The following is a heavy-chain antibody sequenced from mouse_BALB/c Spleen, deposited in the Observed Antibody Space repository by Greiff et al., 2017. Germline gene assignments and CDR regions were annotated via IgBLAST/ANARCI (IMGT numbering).Heavy chain of an antibody. J-gene: IGHJ3*01. V-gene: IGHV14-3*02. D-gene: IGHD2-1*01. CDR2: IDPANGNT. CDR3: ARDEVYGNYVWFAY. Sequence: DVKLVESGAELVKPGASVKLSCTASGFNIKDTYMHWVKQRPEQGLEWIGRIDPANGNTKYDPKFQGKATITADTSSNTAYLQLSSLTSEDTAVYYCARDEVYGNYVWFAYWGQGTLVTVSA. CDR1: GFNIKDTY.